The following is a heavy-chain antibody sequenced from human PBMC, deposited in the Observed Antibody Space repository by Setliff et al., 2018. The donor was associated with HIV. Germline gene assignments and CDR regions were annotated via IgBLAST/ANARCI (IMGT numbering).Heavy chain of an antibody. Sequence: GGSLRLSCAASGFTFSNYWIIWVRQAPGKGLEWVAVISYDGSNKYYADSVKGRFTISRDDSKNTLYLQMTSLRAEDTAVYYCAKSAFGGVSPFDYWGQGTLVTVSS. V-gene: IGHV3-30*18. J-gene: IGHJ4*02. CDR2: ISYDGSNK. CDR1: GFTFSNYW. D-gene: IGHD3-16*01. CDR3: AKSAFGGVSPFDY.